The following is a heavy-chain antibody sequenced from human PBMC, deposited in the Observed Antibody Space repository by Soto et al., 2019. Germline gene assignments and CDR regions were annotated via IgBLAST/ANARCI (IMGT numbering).Heavy chain of an antibody. D-gene: IGHD3-3*01. J-gene: IGHJ4*02. Sequence: EVQLVESGGGLVKPGGSLRLSCAASGFTFSSYSMNWVRQAPGKGLEWVSSISSSSSYIYYADSVKGRFTISRDNAKNSLYLQMNSLRAEDTAVYYCARVRVGDFWSGYPHMKSNRNPFFDYWGQGTLVTVSS. CDR1: GFTFSSYS. V-gene: IGHV3-21*01. CDR3: ARVRVGDFWSGYPHMKSNRNPFFDY. CDR2: ISSSSSYI.